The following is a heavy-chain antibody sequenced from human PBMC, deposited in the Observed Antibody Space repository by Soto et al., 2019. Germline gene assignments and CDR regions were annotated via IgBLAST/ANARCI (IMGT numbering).Heavy chain of an antibody. Sequence: QVQLVQSGAEEKKPGASVKVSCKASGYTFTNYAMHWVRQAPGQRLEWMGWINAGNGNTKYSQKFQGRVTITRDTAASTAYMGVSSLRSEDTAVYYCARVSGYYLPDYWGQGTLVTVSS. CDR1: GYTFTNYA. V-gene: IGHV1-3*05. J-gene: IGHJ4*02. D-gene: IGHD5-12*01. CDR3: ARVSGYYLPDY. CDR2: INAGNGNT.